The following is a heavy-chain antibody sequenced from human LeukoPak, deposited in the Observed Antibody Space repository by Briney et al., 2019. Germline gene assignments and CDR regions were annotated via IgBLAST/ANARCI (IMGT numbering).Heavy chain of an antibody. CDR1: GGSIGSSSYY. V-gene: IGHV4-39*07. J-gene: IGHJ4*02. D-gene: IGHD5-24*01. CDR2: IYYSGST. CDR3: ARVISIWGTATITRIFDY. Sequence: SETLSLTCTVSGGSIGSSSYYWGWIRQPPGKGLEWIGSIYYSGSTYYNPSLKSRVTISVDTSKNQFSLKLSSVTAADTAVYYCARVISIWGTATITRIFDYWGQGTLVTVSS.